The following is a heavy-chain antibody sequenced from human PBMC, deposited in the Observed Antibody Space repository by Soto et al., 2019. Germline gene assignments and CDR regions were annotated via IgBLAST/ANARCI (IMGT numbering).Heavy chain of an antibody. Sequence: GGSLRLSCAASGFTFSSYWMNWVRQAPGKGLEWVANMNQDGSEKYYVDSVKGRFTISRDNAKNSLYLQMNSLRTEDTAVYFCARDPYYYTYWGQGTLVTVSS. V-gene: IGHV3-7*01. D-gene: IGHD3-10*01. CDR1: GFTFSSYW. CDR2: MNQDGSEK. CDR3: ARDPYYYTY. J-gene: IGHJ4*02.